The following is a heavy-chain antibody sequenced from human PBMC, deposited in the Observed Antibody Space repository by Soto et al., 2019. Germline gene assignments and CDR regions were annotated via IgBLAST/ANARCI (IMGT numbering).Heavy chain of an antibody. Sequence: QVQLVQSGAEVKKPGASVKVSCKASGYTFTSHDINWVRQATGQGLEWMGWMNPNSGNTGYAQKFRGRVTRTKNTSRSTAYMQLTSLRSEDTAVYYCARCDYGDYARFDYWGQVTLVTVSS. CDR2: MNPNSGNT. D-gene: IGHD4-17*01. CDR1: GYTFTSHD. CDR3: ARCDYGDYARFDY. V-gene: IGHV1-8*01. J-gene: IGHJ4*02.